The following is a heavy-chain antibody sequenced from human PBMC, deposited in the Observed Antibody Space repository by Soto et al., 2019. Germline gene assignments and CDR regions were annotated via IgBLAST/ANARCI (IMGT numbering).Heavy chain of an antibody. CDR1: GFTFSSYA. J-gene: IGHJ6*02. Sequence: QVQLVESGGGVVQPGRSLRLSCAACGFTFSSYAMHWVRQAPGKGLEWVAVISYDGSNKYYADSVKGRFTISRDNSKNTLYLQMNSLRAEDTAVYYCARVGETGYYYYGMDVWGQGTTVTVSS. V-gene: IGHV3-30-3*01. CDR3: ARVGETGYYYYGMDV. CDR2: ISYDGSNK.